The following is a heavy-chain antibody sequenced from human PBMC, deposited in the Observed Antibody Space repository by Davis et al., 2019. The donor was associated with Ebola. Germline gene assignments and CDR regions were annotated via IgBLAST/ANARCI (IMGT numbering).Heavy chain of an antibody. CDR1: GFTVSRNY. CDR3: ARDGIWGAYCDH. CDR2: IGGSSGAT. Sequence: PGGSLRLSCAVSGFTVSRNYMSWVRQTPGKGLEWVSSIGGSSGATYYADSVKGRFTISRDGSNKMLYLQMSNLRAEDTAIYYCARDGIWGAYCDHWGQGTLVTVSS. J-gene: IGHJ4*02. V-gene: IGHV3-23*01. D-gene: IGHD1-14*01.